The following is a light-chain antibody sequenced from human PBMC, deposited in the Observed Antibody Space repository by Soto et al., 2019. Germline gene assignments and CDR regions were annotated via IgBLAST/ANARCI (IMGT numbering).Light chain of an antibody. CDR3: QQYGSSHRT. J-gene: IGKJ1*01. Sequence: EIVMTQSPATLSVSPGERATLSCRASQSVGSSLAWYQQKPGQAPRLLIYGISTRATGLPGRFSGSGSGTDFTLTISRLEPEDLAVYYCQQYGSSHRTFGQGTKVDIK. V-gene: IGKV3-20*01. CDR2: GIS. CDR1: QSVGSS.